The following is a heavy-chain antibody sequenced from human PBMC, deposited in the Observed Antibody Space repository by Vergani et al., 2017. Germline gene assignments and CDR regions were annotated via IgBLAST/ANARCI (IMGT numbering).Heavy chain of an antibody. CDR1: GFTFSSYS. D-gene: IGHD3-3*01. CDR2: ISSSSSYI. CDR3: ARDRSRGVTIFGVVKGWFDA. Sequence: EVQLVESGGGLVKPGGSLRLSCAASGFTFSSYSMNWVRQAPGKGLEWVSSISSSSSYIYYADSVKGRFTISRDNAKNSLYLQMNSLRAEDTAVYYCARDRSRGVTIFGVVKGWFDAWGQGTLVTVSS. V-gene: IGHV3-21*01. J-gene: IGHJ5*02.